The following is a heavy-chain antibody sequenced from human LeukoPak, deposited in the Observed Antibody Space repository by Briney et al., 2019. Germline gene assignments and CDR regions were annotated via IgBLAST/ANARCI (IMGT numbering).Heavy chain of an antibody. CDR1: GFTFSNYN. CDR2: IASDGSST. J-gene: IGHJ4*02. Sequence: GGSLRLSCVASGFTFSNYNMNWVRQAPGKGLVWVSRIASDGSSTTYADSVKGRFSTSRDNAKNTLYLQMNSLRVEDTAVYYCARGRPHGNDYWGQGTLVTVSS. V-gene: IGHV3-74*01. CDR3: ARGRPHGNDY. D-gene: IGHD4-23*01.